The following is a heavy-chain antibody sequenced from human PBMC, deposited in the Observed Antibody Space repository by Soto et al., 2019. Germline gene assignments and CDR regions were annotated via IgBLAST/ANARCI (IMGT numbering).Heavy chain of an antibody. CDR2: IYWNDDK. CDR3: ALSLYYYDSSYFDY. Sequence: QITLKESGPTLVKPTQTLTLTCTFSGFSLSTSGVGVGWIRQPPGKALEWLALIYWNDDKRYSPSLKSRLPITKDTSKNQVVITMSNMDPVDTATYYCALSLYYYDSSYFDYWGQGTLVTVSS. CDR1: GFSLSTSGVG. V-gene: IGHV2-5*01. J-gene: IGHJ4*02. D-gene: IGHD3-22*01.